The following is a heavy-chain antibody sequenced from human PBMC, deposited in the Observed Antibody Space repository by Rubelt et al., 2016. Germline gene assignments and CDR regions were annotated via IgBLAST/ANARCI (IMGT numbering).Heavy chain of an antibody. J-gene: IGHJ6*02. D-gene: IGHD6-13*01. Sequence: EVQLVESGGGLVKPGGSLRLSCAASGFTFSSYSMNWVRQAPGKGLEWVSSISSSSSYIYYADSVKGRFTISRDNAKNSLYLQMNSLRAEDTAVYYCARVALIAAAGTNYYYGVDVWGQGTTVTVSS. V-gene: IGHV3-21*01. CDR2: ISSSSSYI. CDR3: ARVALIAAAGTNYYYGVDV. CDR1: GFTFSSYS.